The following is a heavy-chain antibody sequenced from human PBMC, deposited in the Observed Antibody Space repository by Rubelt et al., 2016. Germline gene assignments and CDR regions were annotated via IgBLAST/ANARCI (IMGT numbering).Heavy chain of an antibody. CDR1: GGTFSSYA. D-gene: IGHD3-3*01. CDR2: IIPIFGTA. Sequence: QVQLVQSGAEVKKPGSSVKVSCKASGGTFSSYAISWVRQAPGQGLEWMGGIIPIFGTANYAQKFKGRVTITADEPTSTANMRRGSLGSEDTAVYYCARGGGRFLEWLYGFDPWGQGTLVTVSS. CDR3: ARGGGRFLEWLYGFDP. V-gene: IGHV1-69*01. J-gene: IGHJ5*02.